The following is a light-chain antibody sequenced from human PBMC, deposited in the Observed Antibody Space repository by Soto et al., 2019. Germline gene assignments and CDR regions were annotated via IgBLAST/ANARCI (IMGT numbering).Light chain of an antibody. J-gene: IGLJ1*01. CDR1: NIGNKR. CDR2: YDS. V-gene: IGLV3-21*04. CDR3: QVWDIMTDNDV. Sequence: SYELTQPPSVSVAPEKTATITCGGNNIGNKRVHWYRQKPGQAPALLISYDSDRPSGTPERFSGSNSENTATLTISRVEAGDEADYYCQVWDIMTDNDVFGSGTKLTVL.